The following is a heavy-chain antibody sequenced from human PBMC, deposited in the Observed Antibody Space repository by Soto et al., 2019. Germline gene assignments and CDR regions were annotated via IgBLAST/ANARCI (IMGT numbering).Heavy chain of an antibody. Sequence: SDTLSLTCTVSGGSTSSYYWSWIRQPPGKGLEWIGYIYYSGSTNYNPSLKSRVTISVDTSKNQFSLKLSSVTAADTAVYYCARDIMGTNYYFYGMDVGGQGTTDTVSS. D-gene: IGHD2-8*01. CDR3: ARDIMGTNYYFYGMDV. V-gene: IGHV4-59*01. CDR2: IYYSGST. CDR1: GGSTSSYY. J-gene: IGHJ6*02.